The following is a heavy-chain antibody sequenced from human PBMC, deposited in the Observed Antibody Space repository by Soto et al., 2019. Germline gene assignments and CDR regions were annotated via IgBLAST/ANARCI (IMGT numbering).Heavy chain of an antibody. CDR2: MSYDGSNE. J-gene: IGHJ4*02. CDR3: AKDGSHNFDY. Sequence: QVQLVESGGGVVQPGRSLRLSCAASGFTFSHYAMHWVRQAPGKGLEWVALMSYDGSNEYYADSVKGRFTISRDNSKNPLYLQMNSLRAEDTAVYYWAKDGSHNFDYWGQGTLVTVSS. CDR1: GFTFSHYA. V-gene: IGHV3-30*18. D-gene: IGHD1-26*01.